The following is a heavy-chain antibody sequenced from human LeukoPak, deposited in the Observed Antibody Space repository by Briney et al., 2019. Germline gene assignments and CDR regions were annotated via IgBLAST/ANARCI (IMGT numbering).Heavy chain of an antibody. CDR1: GFTFSSYA. CDR3: AKDSEIVVVPAAPGAFDI. D-gene: IGHD2-2*01. Sequence: GGSLRLSCAASGFTFSSYAMSCVRQAPGKGLEWVSAISGSGGSTYYADSVKGRFTISRDNSKDTLYLQMNSLRAEDTAVYYCAKDSEIVVVPAAPGAFDIWGQGTMVTVSS. CDR2: ISGSGGST. J-gene: IGHJ3*02. V-gene: IGHV3-23*01.